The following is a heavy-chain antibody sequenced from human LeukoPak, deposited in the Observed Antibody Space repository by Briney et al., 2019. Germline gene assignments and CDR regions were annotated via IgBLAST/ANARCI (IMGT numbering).Heavy chain of an antibody. V-gene: IGHV4-34*01. CDR2: INHGGGT. Sequence: SETLSLTCAVYGVSFSDYFWNWLRQTPGKGLEWIGEINHGGGTNYNPSLKSRATISVDTSKKQFSLNLTSVTAAHTAVYYCARGEDGTGDYRPTYFDSWGQGTLVTVSS. D-gene: IGHD4-17*01. CDR3: ARGEDGTGDYRPTYFDS. CDR1: GVSFSDYF. J-gene: IGHJ4*02.